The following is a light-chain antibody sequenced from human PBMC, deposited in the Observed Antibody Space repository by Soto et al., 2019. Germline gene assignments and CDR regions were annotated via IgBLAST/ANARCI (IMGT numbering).Light chain of an antibody. Sequence: EIVLTQSPGTLSLSPGERATLSCRASQSVSSSYFAWYQQKPGQAPRLLNYGASSRATGIPDRVSGRGSGTDFILTSSRLEHEDFAVYYCQQYGSSPYTFGQGTKLEIK. V-gene: IGKV3-20*01. CDR3: QQYGSSPYT. CDR1: QSVSSSY. CDR2: GAS. J-gene: IGKJ2*01.